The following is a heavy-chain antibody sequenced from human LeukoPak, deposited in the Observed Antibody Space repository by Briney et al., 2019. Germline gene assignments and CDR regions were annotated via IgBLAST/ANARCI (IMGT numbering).Heavy chain of an antibody. V-gene: IGHV4-4*07. Sequence: SETLSLTCTVSGGSISSYHWSWIRQPAGKGLEWIGRIYTSGSTNYNPSLKSRVTTSVDTSKNQFSLKLSSVTAADTAVYYCARESGYPPYYYYYYMDVWGKGTTVTVSS. CDR2: IYTSGST. CDR3: ARESGYPPYYYYYYMDV. D-gene: IGHD3-3*01. J-gene: IGHJ6*03. CDR1: GGSISSYH.